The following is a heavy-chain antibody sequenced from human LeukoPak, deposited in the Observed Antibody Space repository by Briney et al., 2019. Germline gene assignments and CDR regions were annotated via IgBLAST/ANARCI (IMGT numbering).Heavy chain of an antibody. V-gene: IGHV3-48*01. CDR3: ARQSSWWFDP. CDR2: ISSRSSTI. CDR1: GFTFRSYG. D-gene: IGHD2-2*01. J-gene: IGHJ5*02. Sequence: PGGSLRLSCAASGFTFRSYGMNWVRQAPGKGLEWISYISSRSSTIYYADSVKGRFTISRDNAKNSLFLQMNSLRAEDTAVYYCARQSSWWFDPWGQGTLVTVSS.